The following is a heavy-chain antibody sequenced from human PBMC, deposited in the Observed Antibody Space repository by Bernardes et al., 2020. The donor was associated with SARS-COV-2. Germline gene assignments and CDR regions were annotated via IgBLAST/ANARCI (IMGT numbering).Heavy chain of an antibody. D-gene: IGHD5-18*01. J-gene: IGHJ4*02. CDR3: ARGGSRETWIQLWFSPPFDY. V-gene: IGHV4-39*01. Sequence: LSLTCTVSGGSISSSSYYWGWIRQPPGKGLEWIGSIYYSGSTYYNPSLKSRVTISVDTSKNQFSLKLSSVTAADTAVYYCARGGSRETWIQLWFSPPFDYWGQGTLVTVSS. CDR1: GGSISSSSYY. CDR2: IYYSGST.